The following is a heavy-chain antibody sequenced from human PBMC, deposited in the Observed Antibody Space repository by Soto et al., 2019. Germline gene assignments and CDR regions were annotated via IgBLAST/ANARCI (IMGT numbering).Heavy chain of an antibody. D-gene: IGHD3-9*01. CDR3: ARSRGLRYFDWLSIDAFDI. CDR2: ISAYNGNT. V-gene: IGHV1-18*01. Sequence: ASVKVSCKASGYTFTSYGISWVRRAPGQGLEWMGWISAYNGNTNYAQKLQGRVTMTTDASTSTAYMELRSLRSDDTAVYYCARSRGLRYFDWLSIDAFDIWGQGTMVTVSS. J-gene: IGHJ3*02. CDR1: GYTFTSYG.